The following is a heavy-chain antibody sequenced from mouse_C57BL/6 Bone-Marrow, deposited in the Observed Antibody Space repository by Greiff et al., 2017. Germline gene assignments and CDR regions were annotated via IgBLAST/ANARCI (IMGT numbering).Heavy chain of an antibody. CDR3: ARGDSSGSFAY. J-gene: IGHJ3*01. V-gene: IGHV1-69*01. CDR2: IDPSDSYT. Sequence: QVQLQQPGAELVMPGASVKLSCKASGYTFTSYWMHWVKQRPGQGLEWIGGIDPSDSYTNYNQKFKGKSTLTVDKSSSTAYMQLSSLTSEDSAVYYCARGDSSGSFAYWGQGTLVTVSA. CDR1: GYTFTSYW. D-gene: IGHD3-2*02.